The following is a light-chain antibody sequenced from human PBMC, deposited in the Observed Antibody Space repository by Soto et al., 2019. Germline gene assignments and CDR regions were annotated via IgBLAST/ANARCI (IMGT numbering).Light chain of an antibody. CDR3: QQYFSITPLT. CDR2: WAS. CDR1: QSVFYSTKSKDY. V-gene: IGKV4-1*01. J-gene: IGKJ4*01. Sequence: DIVLTQSPDSLAVSLGERVTINCKSSQSVFYSTKSKDYLAWYQQKPGQPPKLLIYWASTRESGVPDRFSGSGSGTDFTLTISSLQASDVADYYCQQYFSITPLTFGGGTTVEIK.